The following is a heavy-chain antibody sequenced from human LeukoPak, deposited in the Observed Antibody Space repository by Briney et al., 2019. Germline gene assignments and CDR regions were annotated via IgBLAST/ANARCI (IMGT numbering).Heavy chain of an antibody. Sequence: PGGSLRLSCAASGFTVSSSYMTWVRQAPGKGLEWVSLIYGDGTTYYADSVKGRFTISRDNSKNTLYLRMNSLRAEDTAVYYCARDGVEQQLVHYFDYWGQGTPVTVSS. J-gene: IGHJ4*02. CDR1: GFTVSSSY. D-gene: IGHD6-13*01. CDR2: IYGDGTT. V-gene: IGHV3-53*01. CDR3: ARDGVEQQLVHYFDY.